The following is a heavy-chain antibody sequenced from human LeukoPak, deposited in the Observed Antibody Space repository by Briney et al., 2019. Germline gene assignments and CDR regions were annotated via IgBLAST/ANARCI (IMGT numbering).Heavy chain of an antibody. V-gene: IGHV4-59*08. Sequence: PSETLSLTCTVSGGSISSYYWSWIRQPPGKGLEWIGYIHYSGSTNYNPSLKSRVTISVDTSKNQFSLKLSSVTAADTAVYYCARLRGSTSFNWFDPWGQGTLVTVSS. CDR1: GGSISSYY. J-gene: IGHJ5*02. CDR3: ARLRGSTSFNWFDP. D-gene: IGHD2-2*01. CDR2: IHYSGST.